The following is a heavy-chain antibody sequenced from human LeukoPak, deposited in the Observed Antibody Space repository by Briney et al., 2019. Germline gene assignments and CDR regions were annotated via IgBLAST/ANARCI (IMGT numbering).Heavy chain of an antibody. CDR3: ARDSSSTNPYYGMDV. CDR1: GFTFSSYA. J-gene: IGHJ6*02. CDR2: ISYDGSNK. V-gene: IGHV3-30-3*01. D-gene: IGHD2-2*01. Sequence: TGGSLRLSCAASGFTFSSYALHWVRQAPGKGLEWVAVISYDGSNKYYADSVKGRFTISRDNSKNTLYLQMDGLRAEDTAVYYCARDSSSTNPYYGMDVWGQGTTVTVSS.